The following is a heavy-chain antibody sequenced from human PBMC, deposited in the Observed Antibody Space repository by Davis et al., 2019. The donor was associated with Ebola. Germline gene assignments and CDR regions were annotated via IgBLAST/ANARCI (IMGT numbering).Heavy chain of an antibody. CDR2: ISTYNCNT. CDR1: GYTFTSYG. D-gene: IGHD3-3*01. Sequence: AASVKVSCKASGYTFTSYGISWVRQAPGQGLEWMGWISTYNCNTNYAQKLQGRVTMTTDTSTSTAYMELRSLRSDDTAVYYCARDPLGYDFWSGSRDYYYGMDVWGQGTTVTVSS. J-gene: IGHJ6*02. CDR3: ARDPLGYDFWSGSRDYYYGMDV. V-gene: IGHV1-18*01.